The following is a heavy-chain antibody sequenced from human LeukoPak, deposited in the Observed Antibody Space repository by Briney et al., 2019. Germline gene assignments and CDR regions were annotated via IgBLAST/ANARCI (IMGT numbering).Heavy chain of an antibody. Sequence: GGSLRLSCAASGFTFSSYAIHWVRQAPGKGLDWVAVISYDGSNKFYADSVRGRFTISRDNSKHTLYLQMNSLRAEDTAVYYCVKEDGYAFDYGGQGTLVTVSS. J-gene: IGHJ4*02. V-gene: IGHV3-30*04. CDR1: GFTFSSYA. CDR3: VKEDGYAFDY. D-gene: IGHD5-24*01. CDR2: ISYDGSNK.